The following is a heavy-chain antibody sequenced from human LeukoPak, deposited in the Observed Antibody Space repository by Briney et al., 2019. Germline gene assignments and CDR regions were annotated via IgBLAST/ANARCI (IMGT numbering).Heavy chain of an antibody. CDR3: ARATTYDILTGYSDY. D-gene: IGHD3-9*01. CDR1: GFTFSSYS. V-gene: IGHV3-21*01. CDR2: ISSSSSYI. J-gene: IGHJ4*02. Sequence: GGSLRLSCAASGFTFSSYSMNWVRQAPGKGLEWVSSISSSSSYIYYADSVKGRFTISRDNAKKSLYLQMNSLRAEDTAVYYCARATTYDILTGYSDYWGQGTLVTVSS.